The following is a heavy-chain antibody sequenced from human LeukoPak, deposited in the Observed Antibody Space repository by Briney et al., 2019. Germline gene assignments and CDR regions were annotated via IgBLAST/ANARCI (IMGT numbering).Heavy chain of an antibody. CDR3: ARGRWYDYGDHGSFGY. J-gene: IGHJ4*02. Sequence: GRSLRLSCAASGFTFSSYAMHWVRQAPGKGLEWVAVISYDGSNKYYADSVKGRFTISRDNSKNTLYLQMNSLRAEDTAAYYCARGRWYDYGDHGSFGYWGQGTLVTVSS. CDR1: GFTFSSYA. V-gene: IGHV3-30*04. D-gene: IGHD4-17*01. CDR2: ISYDGSNK.